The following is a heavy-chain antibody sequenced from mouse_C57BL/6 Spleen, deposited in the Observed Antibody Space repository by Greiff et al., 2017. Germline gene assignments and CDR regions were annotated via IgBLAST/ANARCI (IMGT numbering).Heavy chain of an antibody. D-gene: IGHD2-1*01. CDR1: GYTFTDYE. CDR2: IDPETGGT. Sequence: VKLMESGAELVRPGASVTLSCKASGYTFTDYEMHWVKQTPVHGLEWIGAIDPETGGTAYNQKFKGKAILTADKSSSTAYMELRSLTSEDSAVYYCTRGDGNYGYFDVWGTGTTVTVSS. J-gene: IGHJ1*03. V-gene: IGHV1-15*01. CDR3: TRGDGNYGYFDV.